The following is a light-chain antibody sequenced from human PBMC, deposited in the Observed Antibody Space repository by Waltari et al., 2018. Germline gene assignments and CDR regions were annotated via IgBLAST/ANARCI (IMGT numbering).Light chain of an antibody. CDR2: KSS. V-gene: IGKV1-5*03. CDR1: QSISIW. Sequence: DIQMTQSPSTLSASVGARVSITCRASQSISIWLAWYQQKSGRAPKLLISKSSSLEYGVPSRFSGSGSGTEFTLTITNLQPDDCATYYCQHYNNYPVAFGPGTKLEIK. J-gene: IGKJ2*01. CDR3: QHYNNYPVA.